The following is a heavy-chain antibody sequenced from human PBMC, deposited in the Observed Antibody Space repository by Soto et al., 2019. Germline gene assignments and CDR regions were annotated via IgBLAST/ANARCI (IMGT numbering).Heavy chain of an antibody. Sequence: GGSLRLSCAASGFTFSSYAMSWVRQAPGKGLEWVSAISGSGGSTYYADSVKGRFTISRDNSKNTLYLQMNSLRAEDTAVYYCAKDGSQWLVRYYFDYWGQGTLVTVSS. CDR3: AKDGSQWLVRYYFDY. V-gene: IGHV3-23*01. D-gene: IGHD6-19*01. CDR1: GFTFSSYA. CDR2: ISGSGGST. J-gene: IGHJ4*02.